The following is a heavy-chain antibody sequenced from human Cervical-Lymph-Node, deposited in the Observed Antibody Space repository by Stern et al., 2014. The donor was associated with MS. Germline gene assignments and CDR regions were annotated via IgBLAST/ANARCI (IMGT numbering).Heavy chain of an antibody. CDR2: IGPTGGGT. CDR3: ASEVGARGYFDY. D-gene: IGHD1-26*01. Sequence: EVQLVESGGGWVQPGGSLRLSCAASGFSFSNYAMSWVRQAPGKGLEWVSDIGPTGGGTHYADSVKGRFTISRDNSKNTMYLQMSSLRAEDTAVYFCASEVGARGYFDYWGQGTLVTVSS. V-gene: IGHV3-23*04. J-gene: IGHJ4*02. CDR1: GFSFSNYA.